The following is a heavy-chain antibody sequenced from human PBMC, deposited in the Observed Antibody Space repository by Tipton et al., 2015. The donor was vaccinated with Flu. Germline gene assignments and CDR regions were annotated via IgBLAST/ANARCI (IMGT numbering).Heavy chain of an antibody. J-gene: IGHJ5*02. D-gene: IGHD1-26*01. Sequence: LRLSCTVSGGSISTSYWSWIRQPAGKGLEWIGRISTSGSTNYNASLESRVTISVDTSKNQFSLSLTSVTAADTAMYYCARGSWEVRFDPWGQGTLVTVSS. CDR2: ISTSGST. CDR3: ARGSWEVRFDP. CDR1: GGSISTSY. V-gene: IGHV4-4*07.